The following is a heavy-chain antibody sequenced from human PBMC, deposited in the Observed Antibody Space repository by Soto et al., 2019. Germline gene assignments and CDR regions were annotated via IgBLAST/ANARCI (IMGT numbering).Heavy chain of an antibody. D-gene: IGHD6-19*01. CDR1: GGSVSSGSYY. J-gene: IGHJ5*02. V-gene: IGHV4-61*01. Sequence: SETLSLTCTVSGGSVSSGSYYWSWIRQPPGKGLEWIGYIYYSGSTNYNPPLKSRVTIPVDTSKNQFSLKLSSVTAADTAVYYCARQGLSGWYSTLNWFDPWGQGTLVTVSS. CDR3: ARQGLSGWYSTLNWFDP. CDR2: IYYSGST.